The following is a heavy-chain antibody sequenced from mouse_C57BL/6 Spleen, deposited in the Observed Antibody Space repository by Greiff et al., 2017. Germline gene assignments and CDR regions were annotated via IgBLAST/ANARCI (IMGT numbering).Heavy chain of an antibody. CDR2: IYPGSGST. CDR3: ARSGYDGYPSFAY. J-gene: IGHJ3*01. D-gene: IGHD2-3*01. V-gene: IGHV1-55*01. CDR1: GYTFTSYW. Sequence: VKLQESGAELVKPGASVKMSCKASGYTFTSYWITWVKQRPGQGLEWIGDIYPGSGSTNYNEKFKSKATLTVDTSSSTAYMQLSSLTSEDSAVYYCARSGYDGYPSFAYWGQGTLVTVSA.